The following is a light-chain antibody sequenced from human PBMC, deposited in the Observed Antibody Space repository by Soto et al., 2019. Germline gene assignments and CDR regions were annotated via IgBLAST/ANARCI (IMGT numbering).Light chain of an antibody. J-gene: IGKJ4*01. CDR3: QQYGSSPLT. CDR1: QSVSSSY. CDR2: GAS. Sequence: EIVLTQSPATLSLSPGERATLSCRASQSVSSSYLAWYQQKPGQAPRLLIYGASSRATGIPERFSGSGSGTDFTLTSSRLEPEDFAVYFCQQYGSSPLTFGGGTKVEIK. V-gene: IGKV3-20*01.